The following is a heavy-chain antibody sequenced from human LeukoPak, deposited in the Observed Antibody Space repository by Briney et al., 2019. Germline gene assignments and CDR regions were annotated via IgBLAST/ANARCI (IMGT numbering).Heavy chain of an antibody. J-gene: IGHJ4*02. V-gene: IGHV4-4*02. D-gene: IGHD2-15*01. Sequence: SETLSLTCAVSGGSISSGGYWSWVRQPPGKGLEWIGEINHSGSTNYNPSLKSRVTISVDTSKNQFSLKLSSVTAADTAVYYCARGGLVVVAARSVRFDYWGQGTLVTVSS. CDR1: GGSISSGGY. CDR3: ARGGLVVVAARSVRFDY. CDR2: INHSGST.